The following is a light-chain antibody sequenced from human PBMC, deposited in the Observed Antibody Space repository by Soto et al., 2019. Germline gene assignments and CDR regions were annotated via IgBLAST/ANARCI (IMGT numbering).Light chain of an antibody. CDR1: SSDVGGYNS. CDR2: DVS. Sequence: QSVLTQPASLSGSPGQSITISCTGTSSDVGGYNSVSWYQQHPGKAPKLMIYDVSNRPSGVSNRFSGSKSGNTASLTISVLQAEDEADYYCSSYTSRSTLVFGGGTKLTVL. J-gene: IGLJ2*01. V-gene: IGLV2-14*01. CDR3: SSYTSRSTLV.